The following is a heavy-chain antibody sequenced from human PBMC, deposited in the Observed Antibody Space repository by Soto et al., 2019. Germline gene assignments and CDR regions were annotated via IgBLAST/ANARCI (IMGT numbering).Heavy chain of an antibody. J-gene: IGHJ6*02. D-gene: IGHD6-6*01. CDR3: ATGRIGARDGMDV. CDR1: GFTFSNCA. V-gene: IGHV3-23*01. CDR2: IGGGGGT. Sequence: EMQVLESGGGLVQPGGSLRLSCAASGFTFSNCAMAWVRQAPGRGLEWVSTIGGGGGTYYAESVKGRFTISRDKSKNTLYLQMNSLRAEDTAVYYCATGRIGARDGMDVWGQGTTVTVTS.